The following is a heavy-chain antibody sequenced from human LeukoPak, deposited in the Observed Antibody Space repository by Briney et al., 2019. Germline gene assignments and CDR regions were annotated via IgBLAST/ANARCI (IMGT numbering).Heavy chain of an antibody. J-gene: IGHJ6*04. V-gene: IGHV3-13*01. D-gene: IGHD3-10*02. CDR1: GFTFSSYD. CDR3: AELGITMIGGV. CDR2: IGTAGDT. Sequence: PGESLRLSCAASGFTFSSYDMHWVRQATGKGLEWVSAIGTAGDTYYPGSVKGRFTISRENAKNSLYLQMNSLRAEDTAVYYCAELGITMIGGVWGKGATVTISS.